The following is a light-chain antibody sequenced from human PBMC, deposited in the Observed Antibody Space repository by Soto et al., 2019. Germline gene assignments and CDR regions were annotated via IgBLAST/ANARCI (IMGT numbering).Light chain of an antibody. Sequence: IQMTQCPSTLSASVGDRVTITCRASQSISSWLARYQQKPGTAPNLLIYKASTLQGGVPSRFSGSGSGTEFTLTISSLQPDDSAIYYCQQYSDNWTFGRGTKVXIK. CDR2: KAS. CDR3: QQYSDNWT. J-gene: IGKJ1*01. CDR1: QSISSW. V-gene: IGKV1-5*03.